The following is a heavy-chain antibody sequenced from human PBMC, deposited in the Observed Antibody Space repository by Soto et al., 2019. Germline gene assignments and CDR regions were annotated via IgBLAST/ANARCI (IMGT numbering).Heavy chain of an antibody. J-gene: IGHJ4*02. CDR2: ASTSGNV. Sequence: EAVSLTCALSRGSPTTYYWSWIRQPAGKGLEWFGRASTSGNVLSKASVRRRLTMSVDTSKNKFSLRLTSVTAADTAVYYCARDNSDFWSLYPLAFDYWGQGALVTVS. V-gene: IGHV4-4*07. CDR1: RGSPTTYY. CDR3: ARDNSDFWSLYPLAFDY. D-gene: IGHD3-3*01.